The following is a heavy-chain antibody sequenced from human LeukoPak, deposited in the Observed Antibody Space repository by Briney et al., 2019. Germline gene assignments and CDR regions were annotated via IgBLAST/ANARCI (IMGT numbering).Heavy chain of an antibody. D-gene: IGHD3-10*01. CDR3: ARGRSLLWFGELLLNWFDP. Sequence: SETLSLTCTVSGGSISSSSYYWGWIRQPPGKGLEWIGSIYYSGSTYYNPSLESRVTISVDTSKNQFSLKLSSVTAADTAVYYCARGRSLLWFGELLLNWFDPWGQGTLVTVSS. J-gene: IGHJ5*02. V-gene: IGHV4-39*01. CDR1: GGSISSSSYY. CDR2: IYYSGST.